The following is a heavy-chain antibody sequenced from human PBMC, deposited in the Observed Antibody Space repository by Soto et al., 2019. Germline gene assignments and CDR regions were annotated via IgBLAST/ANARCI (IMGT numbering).Heavy chain of an antibody. CDR2: INPGDSES. Sequence: PGESLKLSCKASGYSFNNYWIGWVRQMPGKGLEWMGIINPGDSESRNSPSFEGQVTISADKSISTAHLQWTSLTAADTAVYYCARDLQSLFDYWGQGPLVTVSS. CDR1: GYSFNNYW. J-gene: IGHJ4*02. V-gene: IGHV5-51*01. D-gene: IGHD4-4*01. CDR3: ARDLQSLFDY.